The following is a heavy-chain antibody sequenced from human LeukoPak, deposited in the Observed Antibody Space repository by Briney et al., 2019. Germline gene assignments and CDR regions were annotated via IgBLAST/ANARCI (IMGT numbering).Heavy chain of an antibody. CDR1: GGSISRSNR. Sequence: SGTLSLTCAVSGGSISRSNRRGWVRQAPGKGLEGIGESHQSGSTNYNPSLKSRVTISVDKSKNQFSLKLSSVTAADTAVYYCARAGDYYDSSGYLVRNAFDIWGQGTMVTVSS. CDR3: ARAGDYYDSSGYLVRNAFDI. V-gene: IGHV4-4*02. J-gene: IGHJ3*02. D-gene: IGHD3-22*01. CDR2: SHQSGST.